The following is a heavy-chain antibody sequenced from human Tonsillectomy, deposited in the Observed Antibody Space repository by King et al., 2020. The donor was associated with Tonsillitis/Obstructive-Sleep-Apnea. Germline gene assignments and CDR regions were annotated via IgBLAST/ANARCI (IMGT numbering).Heavy chain of an antibody. V-gene: IGHV3-33*01. CDR3: ARTYYFKDYYYGMDV. Sequence: VQLVESGGGVVRPGRSLRLSCAASGFTFNDYGMHWVRQAPGKGLEWVAVIWYDGSNKYYANSVKGRFTISRDDSKNTVYLQMNSLRAEDTAVYYCARTYYFKDYYYGMDVWGQGTTVTVSS. CDR1: GFTFNDYG. CDR2: IWYDGSNK. J-gene: IGHJ6*02. D-gene: IGHD3-10*01.